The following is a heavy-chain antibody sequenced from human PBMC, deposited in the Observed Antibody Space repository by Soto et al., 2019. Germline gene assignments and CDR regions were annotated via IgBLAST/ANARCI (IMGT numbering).Heavy chain of an antibody. CDR1: GESISRCY. D-gene: IGHD6-6*01. CDR3: GRHTAARFRFDY. CDR2: IYYSGST. V-gene: IGHV4-59*08. Sequence: SETLSHACTVSGESISRCYWSCIRQPPGKGLEWIGYIYYSGSTNYNPSLKSRVTISVDTSKNQFSLKLSSATAADTAVYYCGRHTAARFRFDYWGPGILVTVSS. J-gene: IGHJ4*02.